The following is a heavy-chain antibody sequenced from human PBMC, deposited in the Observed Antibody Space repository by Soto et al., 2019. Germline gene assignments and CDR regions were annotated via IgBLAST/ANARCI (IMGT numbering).Heavy chain of an antibody. D-gene: IGHD5-12*01. CDR3: AKDRGYSSDFDY. CDR2: ISGRGGST. V-gene: IGHV3-23*01. J-gene: IGHJ4*02. Sequence: EVQLLESGGTLVQPGGSLRLSCAASGFTFSDYVMSWVRQAPRKGLQWVSAISGRGGSTYYADSVKGRFTISRDNSKNTLYLQMNSLRVEDTAVYYCAKDRGYSSDFDYWGQGTLVTVSS. CDR1: GFTFSDYV.